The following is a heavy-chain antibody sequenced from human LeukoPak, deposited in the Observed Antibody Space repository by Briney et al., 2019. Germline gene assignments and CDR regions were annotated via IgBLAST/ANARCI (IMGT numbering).Heavy chain of an antibody. V-gene: IGHV3-33*01. CDR1: GFTFSIYG. CDR3: ARDPLWFGEDDY. CDR2: IWYDGSNK. J-gene: IGHJ4*02. Sequence: GGSLRLSCAASGFTFSIYGMHWVRQAPGKGLEWVAVIWYDGSNKYYADSVKGRFTISRDNSKNTLYLQMNSLRAEDTAVYYCARDPLWFGEDDYWGQGTLVTVSS. D-gene: IGHD3-10*01.